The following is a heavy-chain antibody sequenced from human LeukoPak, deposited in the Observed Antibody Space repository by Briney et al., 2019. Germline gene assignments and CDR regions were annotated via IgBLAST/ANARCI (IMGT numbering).Heavy chain of an antibody. V-gene: IGHV4-30-2*01. CDR2: IYQSGST. CDR1: GGSISSGDYS. J-gene: IGHJ4*02. CDR3: XRGXDXXXLDY. Sequence: RPSETLSLTCAVSGGSISSGDYSWGWIRQPPGKGLEWIGYIYQSGSTYYNPSLKSRVTISLDRSKNQFSLKLSSMTAADTAVYYCXRGXDXXXLDYWGQGTXVTVSS.